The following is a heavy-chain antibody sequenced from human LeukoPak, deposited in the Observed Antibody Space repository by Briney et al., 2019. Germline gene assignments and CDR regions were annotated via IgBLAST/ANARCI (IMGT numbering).Heavy chain of an antibody. J-gene: IGHJ4*02. Sequence: GGSLRLSCAASGFTLSSYSMNWVRQAPGKGLEWVSSISSSSSYIYYADSVKGRFTISRDNAKNSLYLQMNSLRAEDTAVYYCASGGLYYDSSGSIHWGQGTLVTVSS. D-gene: IGHD3-22*01. V-gene: IGHV3-21*01. CDR1: GFTLSSYS. CDR3: ASGGLYYDSSGSIH. CDR2: ISSSSSYI.